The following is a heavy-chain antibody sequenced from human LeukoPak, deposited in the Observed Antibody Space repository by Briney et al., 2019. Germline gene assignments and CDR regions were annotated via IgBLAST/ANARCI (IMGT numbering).Heavy chain of an antibody. CDR2: IYYSGST. J-gene: IGHJ4*02. CDR3: ARRLGATTTGFDY. D-gene: IGHD1-26*01. CDR1: GGSISSYY. Sequence: SETLSLTCTVSGGSISSYYWSWIWQPPGKGLEWIGHIYYSGSTNYNPSLKSRVTISVDTSKTQFSLKLSSVTAADTAAYYCARRLGATTTGFDYWGQGTLVTVSS. V-gene: IGHV4-59*08.